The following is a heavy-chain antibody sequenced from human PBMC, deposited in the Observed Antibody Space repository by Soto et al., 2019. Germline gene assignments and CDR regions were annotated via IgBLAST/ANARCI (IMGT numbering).Heavy chain of an antibody. CDR1: GGSLSGYY. J-gene: IGHJ4*02. CDR3: VRGGGWRWTPA. V-gene: IGHV4-34*01. Sequence: QVQLQQRGAGLLKPSETLSLTCVVYGGSLSGYYWSWIRQLPGKGLEWMGEITPGGSAAYHPSLRRRAAISLDTSKNQISLELNSVTAADTAIYYCVRGGGWRWTPAWGQGTLVTVSS. D-gene: IGHD3-3*01. CDR2: ITPGGSA.